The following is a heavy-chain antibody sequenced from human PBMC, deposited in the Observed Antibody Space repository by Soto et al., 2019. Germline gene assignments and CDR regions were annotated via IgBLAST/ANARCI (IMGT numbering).Heavy chain of an antibody. CDR2: IYATGTT. CDR3: VKDGAKPLRYWFYP. CDR1: GASISGFY. D-gene: IGHD4-17*01. V-gene: IGHV4-4*07. J-gene: IGHJ5*02. Sequence: SETLSLTCTVSGASISGFYWSWIRKSAGKGLEWIGRIYATGTTDYNPSLKSRVMMSVDTSKKQFSLKLRSVTAADTAVYYCVKDGAKPLRYWFYPWGKG.